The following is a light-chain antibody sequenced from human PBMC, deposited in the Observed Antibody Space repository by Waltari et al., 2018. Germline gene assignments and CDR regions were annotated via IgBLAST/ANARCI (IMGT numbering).Light chain of an antibody. CDR2: RIS. CDR1: QSLQYSNGNTY. J-gene: IGKJ1*01. CDR3: MQGTYWPWT. Sequence: DVVMTQSPLSLPVTLGQSASISCDSSQSLQYSNGNTYLNWFHQRPGQSPRRLIYRISTRDSGVPDRFSGSGSGTHFSLKISRVEAEDVGIYYCMQGTYWPWTFGQGTKVEIK. V-gene: IGKV2-30*01.